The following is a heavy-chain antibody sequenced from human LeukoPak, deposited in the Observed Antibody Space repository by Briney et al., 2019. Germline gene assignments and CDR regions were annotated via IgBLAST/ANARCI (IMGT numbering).Heavy chain of an antibody. CDR1: GFTFTSYA. Sequence: GGSLRLSCAASGFTFTSYAMSWVRQAPGKGLEWVSGVGGSDGNTYYADSVKGRVTISRDNSKNTLYLQMNSLRAEDTAVYYCAKDRSSTLYYFDYWGQGTLVAVSP. V-gene: IGHV3-23*01. J-gene: IGHJ4*02. D-gene: IGHD2-2*01. CDR2: VGGSDGNT. CDR3: AKDRSSTLYYFDY.